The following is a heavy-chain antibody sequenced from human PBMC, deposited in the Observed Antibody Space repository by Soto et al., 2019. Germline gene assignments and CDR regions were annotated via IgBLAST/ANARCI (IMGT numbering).Heavy chain of an antibody. CDR3: ARAVAVPAAFDY. D-gene: IGHD6-19*01. CDR1: GYTFTGYA. CDR2: INAGNGNT. V-gene: IGHV1-3*05. Sequence: QVQLVQSGAEEKKPGASVKVSCKASGYTFTGYAMHWVRQAPGQRLEWMGWINAGNGNTKYSQKFQARVTITRDPSASTAYMALSSLRSEDTAVYYCARAVAVPAAFDYWGQGTLVTVSS. J-gene: IGHJ4*02.